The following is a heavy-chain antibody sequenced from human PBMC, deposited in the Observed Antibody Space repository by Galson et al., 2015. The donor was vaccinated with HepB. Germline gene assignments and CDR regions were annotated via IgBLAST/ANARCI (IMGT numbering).Heavy chain of an antibody. D-gene: IGHD1-26*01. Sequence: SVKVSCKASGYTFTSYYMHWVRQAPGQGLEWMGIINPSGGSTSYAQKFQGRVTMTRDTSTSTVYMELSSLRSEDTAVYYCARGVGATWSSDAFDIWGQGTMATVSS. J-gene: IGHJ3*02. V-gene: IGHV1-46*03. CDR2: INPSGGST. CDR3: ARGVGATWSSDAFDI. CDR1: GYTFTSYY.